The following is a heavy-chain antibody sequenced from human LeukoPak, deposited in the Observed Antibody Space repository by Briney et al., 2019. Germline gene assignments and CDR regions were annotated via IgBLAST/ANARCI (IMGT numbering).Heavy chain of an antibody. Sequence: KPSETPSLTCTVSGGSISSYYWSWIRQPPGKGLEWIGYIYYSGSTNYNPSLKSRVTISVDTSKNQFSLKLSSVTAADTAVYYCARGGYYYYGMDVWGQGTTVTVSS. CDR3: ARGGYYYYGMDV. CDR2: IYYSGST. J-gene: IGHJ6*02. CDR1: GGSISSYY. V-gene: IGHV4-59*01.